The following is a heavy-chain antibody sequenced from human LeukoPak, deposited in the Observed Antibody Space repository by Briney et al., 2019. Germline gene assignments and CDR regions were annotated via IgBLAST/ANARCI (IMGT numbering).Heavy chain of an antibody. CDR1: GFIFSSYA. CDR3: AKASNVYGSGSYFPSNNWFDH. V-gene: IGHV3-23*01. J-gene: IGHJ5*02. CDR2: ISGSGGGT. D-gene: IGHD3-10*01. Sequence: GGSLRLSCAASGFIFSSYAMSWVRQAPGKGLEWVSAISGSGGGTYYADSVKGRFTISRDNSKNTLYLHLNSLRAEDTAVYYCAKASNVYGSGSYFPSNNWFDHWGQGTLVTVSS.